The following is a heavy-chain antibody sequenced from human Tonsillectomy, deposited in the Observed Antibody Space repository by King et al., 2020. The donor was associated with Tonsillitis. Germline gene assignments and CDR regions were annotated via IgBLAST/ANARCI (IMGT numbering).Heavy chain of an antibody. D-gene: IGHD1-1*01. Sequence: VQLVESGGGVVQPGRSLRLSCAASGFTFSNYAMHWVRQAPGKGLEWVAIISYDGSEKYYADSVKGRFTISRDNSKNKMYVQMNYLRAEDTAVYYCARDLMSGDWNDPLSYFDYWGQGTLVTVSS. J-gene: IGHJ4*02. V-gene: IGHV3-30*04. CDR3: ARDLMSGDWNDPLSYFDY. CDR2: ISYDGSEK. CDR1: GFTFSNYA.